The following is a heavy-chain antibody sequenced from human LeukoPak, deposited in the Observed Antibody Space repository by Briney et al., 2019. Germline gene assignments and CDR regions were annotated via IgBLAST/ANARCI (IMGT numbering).Heavy chain of an antibody. D-gene: IGHD2/OR15-2a*01. CDR2: ISYDGSNK. J-gene: IGHJ4*02. CDR1: GFTFSSYA. V-gene: IGHV3-30-3*01. Sequence: GGSLRLSCAASGFTFSSYAMHWVRQAPGKGLEWVAVISYDGSNKYYADSVKGRFTISRDNSKNTLYLQMNSLRAEDTAVYYCVRGPIGYWGQGTLVTVSS. CDR3: VRGPIGY.